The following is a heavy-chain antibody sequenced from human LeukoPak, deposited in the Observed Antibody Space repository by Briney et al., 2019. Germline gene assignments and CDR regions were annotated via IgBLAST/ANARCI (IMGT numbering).Heavy chain of an antibody. CDR3: ASSYYYDSSGYYLPGWNYFDY. J-gene: IGHJ4*02. CDR2: IIPIFGTA. D-gene: IGHD3-22*01. CDR1: GGTFSSYA. V-gene: IGHV1-69*13. Sequence: SVKVSCKASGGTFSSYAISWVRQAPGQGLEWMGGIIPIFGTANYAQKFQGRVTINADESTSTAYMELSSLRSEDTAVYYCASSYYYDSSGYYLPGWNYFDYWGQGTLVTVSS.